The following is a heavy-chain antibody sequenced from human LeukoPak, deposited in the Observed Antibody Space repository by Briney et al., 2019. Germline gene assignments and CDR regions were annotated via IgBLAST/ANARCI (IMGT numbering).Heavy chain of an antibody. CDR2: IVPIFGTA. Sequence: SVKVSCKASGGTFSSYAISWVRQAPGQGLEWMGGIVPIFGTANYAQKFQGRVRITTDESTSTAYMELSSLRSEDTAVYYCARGAPRDIAQNWFDPWGQGTLVTVSS. D-gene: IGHD2-15*01. CDR3: ARGAPRDIAQNWFDP. J-gene: IGHJ5*02. CDR1: GGTFSSYA. V-gene: IGHV1-69*05.